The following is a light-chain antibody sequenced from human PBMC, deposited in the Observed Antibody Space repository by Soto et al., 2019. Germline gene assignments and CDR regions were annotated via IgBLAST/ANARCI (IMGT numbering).Light chain of an antibody. CDR3: QQSYTTPWT. V-gene: IGKV1-39*01. Sequence: DIQMNQSPSSLSASVGDRVNITCRASQSITSDFHWYQQKPAKAAQLLIYAASMLQIGVPSRFSGSGSGTDFTLTVSSLQPEDFSTEFCQQSYTTPWTLGQGNKVEVK. CDR2: AAS. CDR1: QSITSD. J-gene: IGKJ1*01.